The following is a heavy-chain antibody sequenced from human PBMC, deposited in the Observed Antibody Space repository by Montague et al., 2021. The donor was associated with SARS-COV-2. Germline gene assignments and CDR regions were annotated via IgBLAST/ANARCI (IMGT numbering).Heavy chain of an antibody. D-gene: IGHD3/OR15-3a*01. CDR2: IHHTEST. V-gene: IGHV4-4*02. CDR1: GGSIDSGYW. Sequence: SETLSLTCSVSGGSIDSGYWCWWLRQPPGKRLEWIGDIHHTESTXFNPSLKTRAAMSVDKSRNQFPLKLTSLTAADTAVYYCTTGINYYDFLALQSWGQGALVIVSS. CDR3: TTGINYYDFLALQS. J-gene: IGHJ1*01.